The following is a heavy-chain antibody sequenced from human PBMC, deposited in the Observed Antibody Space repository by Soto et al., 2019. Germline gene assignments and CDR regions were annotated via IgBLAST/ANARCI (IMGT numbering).Heavy chain of an antibody. CDR3: ARDIGDYCSGGSCYSLDY. D-gene: IGHD2-15*01. CDR1: GGTFSSYA. V-gene: IGHV1-69*12. J-gene: IGHJ4*02. Sequence: QVQLVQSGAEVKKPGSSVKVSCKASGGTFSSYAISWVRQAPGQGLEWMGGIIPIFGTANYAQKFQGRVTITADESTSTDYMELSSLRSEDTAVYYCARDIGDYCSGGSCYSLDYWGQGTLVTVSS. CDR2: IIPIFGTA.